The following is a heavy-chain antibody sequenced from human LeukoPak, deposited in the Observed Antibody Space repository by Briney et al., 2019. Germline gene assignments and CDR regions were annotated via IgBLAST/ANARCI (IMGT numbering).Heavy chain of an antibody. CDR1: GFTFSSYA. CDR2: ISGSGGST. Sequence: GGSLRLSCAASGFTFSSYAMSWVRQAPGKGLEWVSAISGSGGSTYYADSVKGRFTISRDNSKNTLYLQMNSLRAEDTAVYYCAKSFSPLVANSPFDYWGQGTLVTVSS. V-gene: IGHV3-23*01. D-gene: IGHD5-12*01. CDR3: AKSFSPLVANSPFDY. J-gene: IGHJ4*02.